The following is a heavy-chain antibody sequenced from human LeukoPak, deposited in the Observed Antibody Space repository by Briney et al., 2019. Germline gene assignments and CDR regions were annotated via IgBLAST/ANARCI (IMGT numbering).Heavy chain of an antibody. CDR2: IYNGGTT. V-gene: IGHV4-59*08. J-gene: IGHJ4*02. Sequence: PSETLSLTCTVSGGSISSYYWSWIRQPPGKGLEWIGYIYNGGTTNYNPSLKSRVTISVDTSENQFSLKLSSVTAADTAVYYCARRTLYSSGYDYWGQGTLVTVSS. D-gene: IGHD6-19*01. CDR1: GGSISSYY. CDR3: ARRTLYSSGYDY.